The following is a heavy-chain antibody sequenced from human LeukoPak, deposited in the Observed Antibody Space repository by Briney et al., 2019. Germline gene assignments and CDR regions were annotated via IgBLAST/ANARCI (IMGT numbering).Heavy chain of an antibody. CDR1: GYTLTSYG. J-gene: IGHJ4*02. CDR2: ISAYNGNT. D-gene: IGHD2-2*01. CDR3: ARDSRAGYCSSTSCFDY. V-gene: IGHV1-18*01. Sequence: ASVKVSCKASGYTLTSYGISWVRQAPGQGLEWMGWISAYNGNTNYAQKLQGRVTMTTDTSTSTAYMELRSLRSDDTAVYYCARDSRAGYCSSTSCFDYWAREPWSPSPQ.